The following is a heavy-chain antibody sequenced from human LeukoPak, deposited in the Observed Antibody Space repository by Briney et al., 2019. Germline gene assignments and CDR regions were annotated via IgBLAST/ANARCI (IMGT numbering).Heavy chain of an antibody. Sequence: ASVKVSCKASGYTFTSYDINWVRQATGQGLEWMGWMNPNSGNTGYAQKLQGRVTMTRNTSISTAYMELSSLRSEDTAVYYCARGRPFSYYDFWSDQYNWFDPWGQGTLVTVSS. CDR3: ARGRPFSYYDFWSDQYNWFDP. J-gene: IGHJ5*02. D-gene: IGHD3-3*01. CDR1: GYTFTSYD. CDR2: MNPNSGNT. V-gene: IGHV1-8*01.